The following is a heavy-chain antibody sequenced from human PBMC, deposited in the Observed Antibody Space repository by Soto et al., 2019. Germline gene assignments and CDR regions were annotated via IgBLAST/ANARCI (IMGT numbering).Heavy chain of an antibody. CDR2: IYHSGST. Sequence: QVQLQESGPGLVKPSGTLSLTCAVSGGSVSSSNWWSWVRQPPGKGLEWIGEIYHSGSTNYNSSLKSRVTISVDKSKNQFSLKLTSVTAAETAMYYCARASRDSSGFYVYWYFDLWGRGTLVTVSS. CDR3: ARASRDSSGFYVYWYFDL. D-gene: IGHD3-22*01. V-gene: IGHV4-4*02. J-gene: IGHJ2*01. CDR1: GGSVSSSNW.